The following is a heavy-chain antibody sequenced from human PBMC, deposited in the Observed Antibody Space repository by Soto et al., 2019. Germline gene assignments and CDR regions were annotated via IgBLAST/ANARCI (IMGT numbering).Heavy chain of an antibody. V-gene: IGHV3-23*01. CDR3: AKSYYYDSSGYSGGDYYYGMDV. CDR2: ISGSGGST. J-gene: IGHJ6*02. D-gene: IGHD3-22*01. CDR1: GFTFSSYA. Sequence: GGSLRLSCAASGFTFSSYAMSWVRQAPGKGLEWVSAISGSGGSTYYADSVKGRFTISRDNSKNTLYLQMNSLRAEDTAVYYCAKSYYYDSSGYSGGDYYYGMDVWGQGTTVTVSS.